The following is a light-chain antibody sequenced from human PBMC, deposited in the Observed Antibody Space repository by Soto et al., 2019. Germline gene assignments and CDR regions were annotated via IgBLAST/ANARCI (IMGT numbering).Light chain of an antibody. CDR1: QSVSSN. J-gene: IGKJ1*01. CDR3: QHFGTSPPTRT. CDR2: GAS. V-gene: IGKV3-20*01. Sequence: EIVMTQSPATLSVSPGERATLSCMASQSVSSNLAWYQQKLGQAPRLLIYGASSRATGIPDTFSGSGSGTDFTLTISRLEPEDFAVYFCQHFGTSPPTRTFGQGTKVDIK.